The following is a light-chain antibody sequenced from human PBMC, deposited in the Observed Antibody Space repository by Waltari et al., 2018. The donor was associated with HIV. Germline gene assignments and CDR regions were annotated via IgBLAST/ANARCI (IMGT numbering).Light chain of an antibody. Sequence: QSALTQPASVSGSPGQSITISCPGTSSDVGNYNYVSWYQQHPGKAPKLMIYDVSKRPPGVSNRFSGSKSGNTASLTISGLQAEDEADYYCCSYAGSSTFVFGTGTKVTVL. V-gene: IGLV2-23*02. CDR2: DVS. CDR3: CSYAGSSTFV. J-gene: IGLJ1*01. CDR1: SSDVGNYNY.